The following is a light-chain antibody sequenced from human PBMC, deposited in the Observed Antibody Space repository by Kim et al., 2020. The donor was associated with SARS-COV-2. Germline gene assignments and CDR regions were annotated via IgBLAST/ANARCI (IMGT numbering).Light chain of an antibody. CDR2: KDS. CDR1: VLAKKY. Sequence: SYELTQQSSVSVSPGQTARITCSGDVLAKKYARWFQQKPGQAPVLVIYKDSERPSGIPERFSGSSSGTTVTLTISGAQVEDEADYYCYSAADNNRWVFGAGTQLTVL. J-gene: IGLJ3*02. V-gene: IGLV3-27*01. CDR3: YSAADNNRWV.